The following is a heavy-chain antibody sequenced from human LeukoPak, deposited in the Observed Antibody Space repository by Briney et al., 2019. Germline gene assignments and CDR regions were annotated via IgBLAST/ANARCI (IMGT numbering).Heavy chain of an antibody. CDR1: GFTFSSYA. Sequence: GGSLRLSCAASGFTFSSYAMSWVRQAPGKGLEWVSAISGSGDSTYYADSVKGRFTISRDNSKNTLYLQMNSLRAEDTAVYYCAKTMIVVVIPYYFDYWGQGTLVTVSS. CDR3: AKTMIVVVIPYYFDY. D-gene: IGHD3-22*01. J-gene: IGHJ4*02. V-gene: IGHV3-23*01. CDR2: ISGSGDST.